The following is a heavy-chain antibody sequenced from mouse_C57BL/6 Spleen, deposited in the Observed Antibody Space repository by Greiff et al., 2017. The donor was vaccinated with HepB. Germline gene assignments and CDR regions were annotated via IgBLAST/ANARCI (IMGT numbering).Heavy chain of an antibody. V-gene: IGHV1-19*01. CDR3: ARGDGSSYAKTAQDLYYAMDY. Sequence: VQLQQSGPVLVKPGASVKMSCKASGYTFTDYYMNWVKQSHGKSLEWIGVINPYNGGTSYNQKFKGKATLTVDKSSSTAYMELNSLTSEDSAVYYCARGDGSSYAKTAQDLYYAMDYWGQGTSVTVSS. CDR2: INPYNGGT. CDR1: GYTFTDYY. J-gene: IGHJ4*01. D-gene: IGHD1-1*01.